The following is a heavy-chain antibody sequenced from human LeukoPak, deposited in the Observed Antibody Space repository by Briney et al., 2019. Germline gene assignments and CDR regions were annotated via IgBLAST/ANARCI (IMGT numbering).Heavy chain of an antibody. CDR2: ICGGGNT. J-gene: IGHJ4*02. CDR3: ARDDNWNDGRGLDD. Sequence: GGSLRLSCAASGFSVSTSYLTWVRQAPGKGLEWVSIICGGGNTYYAGSVKGRFIISRDSSKNTLYLQMSSLRAEDTAVYYCARDDNWNDGRGLDDWGQGTLVTVSS. CDR1: GFSVSTSY. V-gene: IGHV3-53*01. D-gene: IGHD1-1*01.